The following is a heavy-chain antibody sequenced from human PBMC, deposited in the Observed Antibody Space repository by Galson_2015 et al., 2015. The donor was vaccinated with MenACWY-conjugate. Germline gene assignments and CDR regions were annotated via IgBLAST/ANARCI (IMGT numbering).Heavy chain of an antibody. J-gene: IGHJ4*02. CDR3: AREGNDYDFWSTYYYYFDY. CDR1: GFTFSSYV. Sequence: CAASGFTFSSYVMHWVRQAPGKGLEWVAVISEDGNNKNYADSVKGRFTISRDNSKNTLYLQMNTLRAEDTAVYYCAREGNDYDFWSTYYYYFDYWGQGTLVTVSS. CDR2: ISEDGNNK. V-gene: IGHV3-30-3*01. D-gene: IGHD3-3*01.